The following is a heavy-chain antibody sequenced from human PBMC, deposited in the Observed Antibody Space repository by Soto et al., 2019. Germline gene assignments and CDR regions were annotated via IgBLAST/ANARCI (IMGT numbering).Heavy chain of an antibody. Sequence: EGSLRLSCAASGFTFSSYEMNWVRQAPGKGLEWVSYISSSGSTIYYADSVKGRFTISRDNAKNSLYLQMNSLRAEDTAVYYCARDPELELRSDAFDIWGQGTMVTVSS. CDR3: ARDPELELRSDAFDI. J-gene: IGHJ3*02. V-gene: IGHV3-48*03. CDR2: ISSSGSTI. CDR1: GFTFSSYE. D-gene: IGHD1-7*01.